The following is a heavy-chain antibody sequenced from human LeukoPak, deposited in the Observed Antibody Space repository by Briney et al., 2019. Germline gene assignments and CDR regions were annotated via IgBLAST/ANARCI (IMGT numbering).Heavy chain of an antibody. CDR3: TRDSGTYNWLDP. J-gene: IGHJ5*02. CDR2: IDKESQFYATAT. CDR1: AFAFSGSA. D-gene: IGHD1-26*01. V-gene: IGHV3-73*01. Sequence: GGSLKLSCTASAFAFSGSAVHWVRQFSAKGLEWVGHIDKESQFYATATAYAASVEGRFTISRDDSKNTAYLQMNSLKTEDTALYFCTRDSGTYNWLDPWGQGTLVTVSS.